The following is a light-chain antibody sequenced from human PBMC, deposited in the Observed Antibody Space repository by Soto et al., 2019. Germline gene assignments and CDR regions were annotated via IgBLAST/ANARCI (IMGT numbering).Light chain of an antibody. J-gene: IGKJ1*01. Sequence: DIQMTQSPSTLSASLGDRVTVTCRASQSINIWLAWFQQKPGKAPKLLIYKASSLESGVPSRFSGSGSGTEFTLTISSLQPDDFATYYCQQYNSYWTFGQGTKVDIK. CDR1: QSINIW. CDR3: QQYNSYWT. CDR2: KAS. V-gene: IGKV1-5*03.